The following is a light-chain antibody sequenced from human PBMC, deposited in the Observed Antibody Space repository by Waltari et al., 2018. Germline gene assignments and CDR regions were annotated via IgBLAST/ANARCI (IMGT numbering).Light chain of an antibody. CDR3: QQGNSFPPT. J-gene: IGKJ1*01. Sequence: DIQMTQSPSSVSASVGDRVTITCRASQEISTSLAWYQQKAGTAPKVRIYHASTLQTGVPSRFSGSGSGTDFTLTINSLQPEDFATYFCQQGNSFPPTFGPGTKVEI. V-gene: IGKV1-12*01. CDR1: QEISTS. CDR2: HAS.